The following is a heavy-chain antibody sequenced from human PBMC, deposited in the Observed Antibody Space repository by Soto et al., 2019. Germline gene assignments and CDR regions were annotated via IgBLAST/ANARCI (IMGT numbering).Heavy chain of an antibody. CDR1: GFTFSSYS. D-gene: IGHD3-10*01. Sequence: GGSLRLSCAASGFTFSSYSMNWVRQAPGKGLEWVSSISSSSSYIYYADSVKGRFTISRDNAKNSLYLQMNSLRAEDTAVYYCARDNLLWFGELLFVDYWGQGTLVTVSS. CDR3: ARDNLLWFGELLFVDY. J-gene: IGHJ4*02. CDR2: ISSSSSYI. V-gene: IGHV3-21*01.